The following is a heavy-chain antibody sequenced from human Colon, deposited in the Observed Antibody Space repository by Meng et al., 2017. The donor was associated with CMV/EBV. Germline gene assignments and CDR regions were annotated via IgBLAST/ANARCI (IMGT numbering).Heavy chain of an antibody. V-gene: IGHV7-4-1*02. J-gene: IGHJ5*02. CDR1: GYNCTNYH. CDR2: INTNSGNP. D-gene: IGHD3-16*01. Sequence: VTVSCKAAGYNCTNYHMHWVRQAPGQGLEWMGWINTNSGNPAYAQGLSGRFAFSLDTSVSTAYLQISGVKAEDTAIYYCATSLGAGAWGQGTLVTVSS. CDR3: ATSLGAGA.